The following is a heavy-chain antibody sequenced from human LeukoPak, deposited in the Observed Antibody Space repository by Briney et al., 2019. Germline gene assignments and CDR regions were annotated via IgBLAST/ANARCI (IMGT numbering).Heavy chain of an antibody. CDR3: AKDYGYDYGVDY. Sequence: PGGSLRLSCAASGFNFHYFAMHWVRQAPGKGLEWISLISGDGGSAHYIDSVKGRFTISRDNSKNSLFLQMNSLTTEDTGLYYCAKDYGYDYGVDYWGQGTLVTVSS. J-gene: IGHJ4*02. CDR1: GFNFHYFA. D-gene: IGHD5-18*01. V-gene: IGHV3-43*02. CDR2: ISGDGGSA.